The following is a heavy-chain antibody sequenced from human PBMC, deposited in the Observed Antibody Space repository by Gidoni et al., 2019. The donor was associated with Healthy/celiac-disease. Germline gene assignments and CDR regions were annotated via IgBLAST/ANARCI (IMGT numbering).Heavy chain of an antibody. CDR2: IIPIFGTA. CDR1: GGTSSSYA. J-gene: IGHJ4*02. V-gene: IGHV1-69*01. Sequence: QVQLVQSWAEVKKPGSSVKGSCKAAGGTSSSYAISWVRQAPGQGLEWMGGIIPIFGTANYAQKFQGRVTITADESTSTAYMELSSLRSEDTAVYYCAREGDYYDSSGSTSVPFDYWGQGTLVTVSS. D-gene: IGHD3-22*01. CDR3: AREGDYYDSSGSTSVPFDY.